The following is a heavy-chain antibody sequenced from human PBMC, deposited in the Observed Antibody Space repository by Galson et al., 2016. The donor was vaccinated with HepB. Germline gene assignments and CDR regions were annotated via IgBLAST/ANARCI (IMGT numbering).Heavy chain of an antibody. CDR3: AHRFNGLGELPNTFLDY. V-gene: IGHV2-5*01. Sequence: PALVKPTQTLALTCTFSGFSHSTSGVGVGWIRQPPGKAPEWLALIYWNDDKRYSPSLKSRLIITKDTSKNQVVLTMTNMDPVDTATYYCAHRFNGLGELPNTFLDYWGQGTLVTVSS. D-gene: IGHD3-16*01. CDR2: IYWNDDK. CDR1: GFSHSTSGVG. J-gene: IGHJ4*02.